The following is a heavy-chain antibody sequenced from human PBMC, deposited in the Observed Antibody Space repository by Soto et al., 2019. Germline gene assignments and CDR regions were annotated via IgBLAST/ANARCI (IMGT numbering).Heavy chain of an antibody. V-gene: IGHV1-18*01. J-gene: IGHJ5*02. CDR2: ISAYNGNT. Sequence: ASVKVSCKXSGYTFTSYGISWVRQAPGQGLEWMGWISAYNGNTNYAQKLQGRVTMTTDTSTSTAYMELRSLRSDDTAVYYCARDTLEYSSSDWFDPWGQGTLVTVSS. D-gene: IGHD6-6*01. CDR3: ARDTLEYSSSDWFDP. CDR1: GYTFTSYG.